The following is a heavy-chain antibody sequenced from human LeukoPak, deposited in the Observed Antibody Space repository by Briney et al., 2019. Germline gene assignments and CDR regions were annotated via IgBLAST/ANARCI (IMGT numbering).Heavy chain of an antibody. CDR3: ARDGEYYDSSGYYDY. J-gene: IGHJ4*02. CDR1: GFTFSSYG. Sequence: PGRSLRLSCAASGFTFSSYGMPWVRQAPGKGLEWVAVIWYDGSNKYYADSVKGRFTISRDNSKNTLYLQMNSLRAEDTAVYYCARDGEYYDSSGYYDYWGQGTLVTVSS. V-gene: IGHV3-33*08. D-gene: IGHD3-22*01. CDR2: IWYDGSNK.